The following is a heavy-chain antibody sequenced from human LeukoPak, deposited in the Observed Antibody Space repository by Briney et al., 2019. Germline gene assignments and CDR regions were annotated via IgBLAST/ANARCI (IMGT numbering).Heavy chain of an antibody. D-gene: IGHD3-22*01. J-gene: IGHJ4*02. CDR2: INHSGRT. CDR1: GDSFIGYF. CDR3: ARTSGFFDSSGFYQENPYYFQY. Sequence: SETLSLTCAAYGDSFIGYFWTWIRQPPGKGLEWIGDINHSGRTNYNPSLQTRVSISVDSSNNQFSLNLTSLTAADTAVYYCARTSGFFDSSGFYQENPYYFQYWGQGVLVTVSS. V-gene: IGHV4-34*01.